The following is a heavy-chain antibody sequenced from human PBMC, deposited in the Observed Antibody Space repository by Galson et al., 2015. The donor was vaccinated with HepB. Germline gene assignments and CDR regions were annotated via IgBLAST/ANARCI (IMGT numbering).Heavy chain of an antibody. Sequence: SLRLSCAASGFRFHDHAMHWVRQAPGKGLEWVSGISWNSGNIGYADSVRGRFTISRDNAKNSLDLQMNSLRREDTALYYCVKDKGVGATVSNYYNGMDVWGQGTTVTVFS. V-gene: IGHV3-9*01. CDR2: ISWNSGNI. CDR1: GFRFHDHA. D-gene: IGHD3-16*01. J-gene: IGHJ6*02. CDR3: VKDKGVGATVSNYYNGMDV.